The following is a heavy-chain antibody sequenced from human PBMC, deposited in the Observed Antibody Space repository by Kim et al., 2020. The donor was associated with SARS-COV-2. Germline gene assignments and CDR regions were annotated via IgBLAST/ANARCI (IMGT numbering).Heavy chain of an antibody. D-gene: IGHD3-10*01. V-gene: IGHV3-30*07. J-gene: IGHJ3*02. CDR3: ARDRNVLLWFGESLDAFDI. Sequence: GRFTISRDNSKNTLYLQMNSLRAEDTAVYYCARDRNVLLWFGESLDAFDIWGQGTMVTVSS.